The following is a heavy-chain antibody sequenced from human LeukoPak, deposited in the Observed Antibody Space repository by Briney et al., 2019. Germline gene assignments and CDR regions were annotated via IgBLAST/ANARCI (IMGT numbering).Heavy chain of an antibody. D-gene: IGHD5-12*01. Sequence: GGSLRLSCAASGFTFDDYAMHWVRQAPGKGLEWVSGISWNSGSIGYADSVKGRFTISGDNAKNSLYLQMNSLRAEDTALYYCAKDQDIVATRGLTDWGQGTLVTVSS. CDR3: AKDQDIVATRGLTD. CDR1: GFTFDDYA. V-gene: IGHV3-9*01. J-gene: IGHJ4*02. CDR2: ISWNSGSI.